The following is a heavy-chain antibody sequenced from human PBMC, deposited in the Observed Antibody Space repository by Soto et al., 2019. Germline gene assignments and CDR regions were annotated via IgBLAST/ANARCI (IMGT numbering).Heavy chain of an antibody. Sequence: ASVKVSCKASGYTFTRYTMNWVRQAPGQRLEWMGWINPDNGNTKSSQKFQDRVIITRNAAESTAYMDLISLRADVTAVYESAEGIATGHLDPWGQGTTVTVSS. V-gene: IGHV1-3*01. CDR1: GYTFTRYT. CDR2: INPDNGNT. CDR3: AEGIATGHLDP. J-gene: IGHJ5*02. D-gene: IGHD2-21*01.